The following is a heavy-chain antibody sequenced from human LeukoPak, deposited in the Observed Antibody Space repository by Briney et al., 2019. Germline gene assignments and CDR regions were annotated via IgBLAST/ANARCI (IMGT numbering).Heavy chain of an antibody. CDR2: IYYTGST. Sequence: PSETLSLTCTVSGGSISSYYWSWIRQPPGKGLEWIGYIYYTGSTNYNPSLKSRVTISVDTSNNQFSLKLSSVTAADTAVYFCARGGGYSSGPAYWGQGTLVTVSS. CDR1: GGSISSYY. J-gene: IGHJ4*02. CDR3: ARGGGYSSGPAY. V-gene: IGHV4-59*01. D-gene: IGHD6-19*01.